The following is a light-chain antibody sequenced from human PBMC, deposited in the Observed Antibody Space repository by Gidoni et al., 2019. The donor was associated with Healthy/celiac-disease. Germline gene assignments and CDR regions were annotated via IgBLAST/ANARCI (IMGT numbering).Light chain of an antibody. CDR3: QQRSNWPALT. CDR1: QSVSSY. J-gene: IGKJ4*01. V-gene: IGKV3-11*01. CDR2: DAS. Sequence: IVLTQSPAPLSLSPGERATLSCRASQSVSSYLAWYQQKPGQAPRLLIYDASNRATGIPARFSGSGSGTDFTLTISSLEPEDFAVYYCQQRSNWPALTFGGXTKVEIK.